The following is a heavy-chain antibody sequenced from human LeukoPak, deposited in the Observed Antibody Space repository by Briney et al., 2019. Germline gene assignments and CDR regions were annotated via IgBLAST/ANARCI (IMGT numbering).Heavy chain of an antibody. CDR3: AREYDSSGYPTSFDY. Sequence: ASVKVSCKASGGTFSDYAISWVRQAPGQGLEWMGGIIPILGIANYAQKFQGRVTITADKSTSTAYMELSSLRSEDTAVYYCAREYDSSGYPTSFDYWGQGTLVTVSS. D-gene: IGHD3-22*01. CDR1: GGTFSDYA. J-gene: IGHJ4*02. V-gene: IGHV1-69*10. CDR2: IIPILGIA.